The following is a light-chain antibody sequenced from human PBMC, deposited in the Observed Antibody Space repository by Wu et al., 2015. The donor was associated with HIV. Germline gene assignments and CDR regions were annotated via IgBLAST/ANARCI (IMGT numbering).Light chain of an antibody. CDR1: QDITNS. Sequence: DIQMTQSPYSLSASVGDTVTITCRASQDITNSLAWYQQKPGKVPKLLISAASTLQSGVPSRFSGSGYGTEFTLTINSLQPEDVANYYCQKCNNAPXTFGGGTKVEI. CDR3: QKCNNAPXT. J-gene: IGKJ4*01. CDR2: AAS. V-gene: IGKV1-27*01.